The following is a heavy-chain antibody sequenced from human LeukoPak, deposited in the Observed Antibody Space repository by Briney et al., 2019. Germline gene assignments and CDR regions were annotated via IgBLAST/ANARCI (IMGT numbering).Heavy chain of an antibody. CDR2: IYTSERT. CDR3: TRTRTLVRGVKPCIWFGP. J-gene: IGHJ5*02. Sequence: SETLSLPGPASGGSISSYSWSWTRQPAGKGRDWMRRIYTSERTNYNPSLKSRVTLSVDTSKNQFSLRLSSVAAADTAVYYWTRTRTLVRGVKPCIWFGPRGQGSLVGDSS. D-gene: IGHD3-10*01. CDR1: GGSISSYS. V-gene: IGHV4-4*07.